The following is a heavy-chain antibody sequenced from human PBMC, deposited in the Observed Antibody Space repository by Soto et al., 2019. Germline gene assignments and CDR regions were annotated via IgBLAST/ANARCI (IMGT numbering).Heavy chain of an antibody. D-gene: IGHD5-12*01. V-gene: IGHV4-39*01. CDR3: ARIVATISTNWFDP. CDR1: GGSISSSSYY. J-gene: IGHJ5*02. Sequence: SETLSLTCTVSGGSISSSSYYWGWIRQPPGKGLEWIGSIYYSGSTYYNPSLKSRVTITVDTSKNQFSLKLSSVTAADTAVYYCARIVATISTNWFDPWGQGTLVTVSS. CDR2: IYYSGST.